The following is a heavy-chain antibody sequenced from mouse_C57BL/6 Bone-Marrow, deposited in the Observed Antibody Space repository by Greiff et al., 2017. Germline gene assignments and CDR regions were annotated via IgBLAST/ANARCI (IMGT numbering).Heavy chain of an antibody. D-gene: IGHD2-1*01. J-gene: IGHJ3*01. Sequence: QVQLQQPGAELVMPGASVKLSCKASGYTFTSYWMHWVKQRPGQGLEWIGEIDPSDSYTNYNQKFKGKSTLTVDKSSSTAYMQLSSLTSEDSAVDYCARGYGNYFPWFAYWGQGTLVTVAA. CDR3: ARGYGNYFPWFAY. CDR1: GYTFTSYW. V-gene: IGHV1-69*01. CDR2: IDPSDSYT.